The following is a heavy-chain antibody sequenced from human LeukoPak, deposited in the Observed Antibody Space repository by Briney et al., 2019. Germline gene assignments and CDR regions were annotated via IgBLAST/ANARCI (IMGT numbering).Heavy chain of an antibody. CDR1: GESLNSYY. D-gene: IGHD2-21*02. Sequence: NPSETLSLTCAVYGESLNSYYWSWVRQPPGEGLEWIGEIYESGTTEYNPSLKSRVTISMVPSKQQFSLSLSSVTAADTAVYYCARDHVTPRPHDAFDIWGQGTMVTVSS. V-gene: IGHV4-34*01. J-gene: IGHJ3*02. CDR2: IYESGTT. CDR3: ARDHVTPRPHDAFDI.